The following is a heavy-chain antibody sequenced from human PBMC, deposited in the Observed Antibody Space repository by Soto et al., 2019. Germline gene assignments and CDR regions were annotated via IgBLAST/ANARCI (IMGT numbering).Heavy chain of an antibody. J-gene: IGHJ6*03. CDR2: INAGNGNT. CDR3: ARYWQQLVPGPNYYYMDV. V-gene: IGHV1-3*01. D-gene: IGHD6-13*01. Sequence: ASVKVSCKASGYTFTSYAMHWVRQAPGQRLEWMGWINAGNGNTKYSQKFQGRVTITRDTSASTAYMELSSLRSEDTAVYYCARYWQQLVPGPNYYYMDVWGKGTTVTVSS. CDR1: GYTFTSYA.